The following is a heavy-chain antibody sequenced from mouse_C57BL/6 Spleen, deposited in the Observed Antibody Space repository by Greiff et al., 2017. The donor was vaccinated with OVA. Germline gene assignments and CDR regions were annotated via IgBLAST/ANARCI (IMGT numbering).Heavy chain of an antibody. V-gene: IGHV2-2*01. CDR1: GFSLTSYG. J-gene: IGHJ3*01. CDR2: IWSGGST. Sequence: VKLVESGPGLVQPSQSLSITCTVSGFSLTSYGVHWVRQSPGKGLEWLGVIWSGGSTDYNAAFISRLSISKDNSKSQVFFKMNSLQADDTAIYYCARIRSSPAYWGQGTLVTVSA. D-gene: IGHD1-1*01. CDR3: ARIRSSPAY.